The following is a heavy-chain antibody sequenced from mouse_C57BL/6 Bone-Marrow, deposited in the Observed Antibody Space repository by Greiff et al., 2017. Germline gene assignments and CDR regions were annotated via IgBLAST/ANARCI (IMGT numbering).Heavy chain of an antibody. CDR1: GYAFTNYL. CDR2: INPGSGGT. D-gene: IGHD1-1*01. V-gene: IGHV1-54*01. Sequence: QVQLQQSGAELVRPGTSVKVSCKASGYAFTNYLIEWVKQRPGQGLEWIGVINPGSGGTNYNEKFKGKATLTADKSSSTAYMQLSSLTSEDSAVYFWARSTTVVGDWYCDVWGTGTTVTVSS. CDR3: ARSTTVVGDWYCDV. J-gene: IGHJ1*03.